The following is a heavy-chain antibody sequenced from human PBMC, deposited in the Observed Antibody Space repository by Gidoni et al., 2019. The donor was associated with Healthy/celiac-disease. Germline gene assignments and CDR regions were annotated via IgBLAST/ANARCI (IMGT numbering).Heavy chain of an antibody. J-gene: IGHJ4*02. Sequence: QVQLVQSGAEVKKPGASVKVSCKASGYTFTSYYMHWVRQAPGQGLAWMGIINPSGGSTSYAQKFQGRVTMTRDTSTSTVYMDLSSLRSEDTAVYYCARGGYYDSTGSPDDYWGQGTLVTVSS. CDR1: GYTFTSYY. V-gene: IGHV1-46*01. CDR3: ARGGYYDSTGSPDDY. CDR2: INPSGGST. D-gene: IGHD3-22*01.